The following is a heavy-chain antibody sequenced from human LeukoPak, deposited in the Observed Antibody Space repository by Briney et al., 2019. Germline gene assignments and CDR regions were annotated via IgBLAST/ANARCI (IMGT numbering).Heavy chain of an antibody. CDR3: ARGLRFQDY. Sequence: GVLRLSCAASGFTFSIYTMNWVRQAPGKGLVWVSRINSDGSSTSYADSVKGRFTISRDNAKNTLYLQMNSLRAEDTAVYYCARGLRFQDYWGQGTLVTVSS. J-gene: IGHJ4*02. CDR2: INSDGSST. CDR1: GFTFSIYT. V-gene: IGHV3-74*01.